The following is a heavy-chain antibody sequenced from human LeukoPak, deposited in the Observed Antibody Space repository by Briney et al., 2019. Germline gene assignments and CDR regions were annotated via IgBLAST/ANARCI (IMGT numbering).Heavy chain of an antibody. CDR3: AKATGTSITAAGTLDF. D-gene: IGHD6-13*01. V-gene: IGHV3-23*01. Sequence: GGSLRLSCAASGFTFSSYAMSWARQAPGKGLEWVSAISGSGVSTYYPDSVKGRFTISRDNFKNTLYLQMNSLRAEDTAVFYCAKATGTSITAAGTLDFWGQGTLVTVSS. J-gene: IGHJ4*02. CDR1: GFTFSSYA. CDR2: ISGSGVST.